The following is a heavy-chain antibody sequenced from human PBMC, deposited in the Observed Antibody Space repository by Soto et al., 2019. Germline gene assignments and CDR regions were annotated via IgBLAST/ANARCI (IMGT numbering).Heavy chain of an antibody. CDR1: GGQIASYNY. CDR3: AREGGVSRDGLYYFDY. CDR2: IYYSGAT. J-gene: IGHJ4*02. V-gene: IGHV4-30-4*01. Sequence: SPTLSATWSVAGGQIASYNYWSLILQRPGKGLEWPGHIYYSGATDYTPSLNSRSIISVDTSKNQVSLKLTSVTTAYTAIYFCAREGGVSRDGLYYFDYWGEGVVVPVSS. D-gene: IGHD3-16*01.